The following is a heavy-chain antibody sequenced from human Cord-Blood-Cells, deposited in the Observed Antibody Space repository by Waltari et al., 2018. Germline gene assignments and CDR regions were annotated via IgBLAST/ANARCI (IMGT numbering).Heavy chain of an antibody. CDR1: GFTFSGSA. CDR3: TTNRANRDAFDI. CDR2: IRSKANNYAT. Sequence: EVQLVESGGGLVQPGGSLKLSCAASGFTFSGSAMHWVRQASGKGLEWVGRIRSKANNYATAYAASVKGRFTISRDDSKNTAYLQMNSLKTEDTAVYYCTTNRANRDAFDIWGQGTMVTVSS. D-gene: IGHD1-26*01. J-gene: IGHJ3*02. V-gene: IGHV3-73*02.